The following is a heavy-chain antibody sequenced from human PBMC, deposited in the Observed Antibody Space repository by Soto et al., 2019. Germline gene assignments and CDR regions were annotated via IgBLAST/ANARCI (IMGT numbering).Heavy chain of an antibody. J-gene: IGHJ6*02. Sequence: SLRLSCAASGFTFSSYGMHLVRQAPGKGLEWVAVISYDGSNKYYADSVKGRFTISRDNSKNTLYLQMNSLRAEDTAVYYCAKGRELPYYYYYYYGMDVWGQGTTVTVSS. V-gene: IGHV3-30*18. CDR3: AKGRELPYYYYYYYGMDV. D-gene: IGHD1-26*01. CDR2: ISYDGSNK. CDR1: GFTFSSYG.